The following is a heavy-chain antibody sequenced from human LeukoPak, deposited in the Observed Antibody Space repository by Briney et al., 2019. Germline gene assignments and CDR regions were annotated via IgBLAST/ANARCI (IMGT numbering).Heavy chain of an antibody. CDR3: AKDRKQWFRELVLFDY. CDR1: GFTFSSYA. D-gene: IGHD3-10*01. J-gene: IGHJ4*02. Sequence: GGSLRLSCAASGFTFSSYAMSWVRQAPGKGLEWVSAISGSGGSTYYADSVKGRFTISRDNSKNTLYLQMDSLRAEDTAVYYCAKDRKQWFRELVLFDYWGQGTLVTVSS. V-gene: IGHV3-23*01. CDR2: ISGSGGST.